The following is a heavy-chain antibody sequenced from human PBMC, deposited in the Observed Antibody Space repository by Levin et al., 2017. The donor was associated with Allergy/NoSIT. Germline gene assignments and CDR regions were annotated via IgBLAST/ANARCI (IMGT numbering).Heavy chain of an antibody. CDR3: ARVAGYSYGYYFDY. CDR2: IYLSGST. V-gene: IGHV4-30-2*01. CDR1: GGSISSGGYS. Sequence: SQTLSLTCAVSGGSISSGGYSWSWIRQPPGKGLEWIGNIYLSGSTNDNPSLKSRVTMSVDRSKNQFSLKLSYVTAADTAVYYCARVAGYSYGYYFDYWGPRTLVTVSS. J-gene: IGHJ4*02. D-gene: IGHD5-18*01.